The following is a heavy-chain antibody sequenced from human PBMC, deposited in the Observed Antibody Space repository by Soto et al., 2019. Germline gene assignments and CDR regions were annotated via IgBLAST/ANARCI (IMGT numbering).Heavy chain of an antibody. CDR1: GFTFNNYY. D-gene: IGHD2-15*01. Sequence: EVQLVESGGGLDQPGGSLRLSCAASGFTFNNYYMVWVRQAPGRGLEWVANINQDGSAKYYVDSVKGRFTISRDNAKSSLYLQISRPRAEDTATYYCGRGFGGTHWGQGSLVTVSS. CDR3: GRGFGGTH. J-gene: IGHJ4*02. CDR2: INQDGSAK. V-gene: IGHV3-7*05.